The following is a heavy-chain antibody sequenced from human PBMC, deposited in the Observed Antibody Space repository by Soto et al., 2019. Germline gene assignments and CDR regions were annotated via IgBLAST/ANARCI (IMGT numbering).Heavy chain of an antibody. CDR1: GGSVSSGDYH. D-gene: IGHD4-17*01. V-gene: IGHV4-31*03. CDR2: TDYSGST. J-gene: IGHJ5*02. CDR3: ARAIAVTTPWFDP. Sequence: VHLQESGPGLVKPSRTLSLTCTVSGGSVSSGDYHWSWIRQHPGKDLEWIGYTDYSGSTYYNPSLRSRVTISVDTSKNQFSLRLNSVTAADSAVYYCARAIAVTTPWFDPWGQGTLVTVSS.